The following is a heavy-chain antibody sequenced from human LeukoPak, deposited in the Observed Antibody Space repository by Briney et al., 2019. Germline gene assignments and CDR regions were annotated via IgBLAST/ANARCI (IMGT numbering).Heavy chain of an antibody. D-gene: IGHD2-8*02. J-gene: IGHJ4*02. V-gene: IGHV1-24*01. Sequence: ASVKVSCKVSGYTLTELSMHWVRQAPGKGLEWMGGFDPEDGETIYAQKFQGRVTMTEDTSTDTAFMELSGLRSDDTAVYYCARATPRAYWDYFDYWGQGTLVTVSS. CDR3: ARATPRAYWDYFDY. CDR2: FDPEDGET. CDR1: GYTLTELS.